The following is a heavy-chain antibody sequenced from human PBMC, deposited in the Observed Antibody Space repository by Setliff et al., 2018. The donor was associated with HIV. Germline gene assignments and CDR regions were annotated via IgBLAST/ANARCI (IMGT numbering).Heavy chain of an antibody. J-gene: IGHJ6*02. D-gene: IGHD1-26*01. Sequence: SETLSLTCNVSGYFLISGYHWGWLRQAPGKGLEWIGCVYHTGSAYYNPSLKSRLTMSVDTSKNQFSLKLRSVTAADTAVYYCARDRRETHFNYYYGMDVWGRGTTVTVS. CDR1: GYFLISGYH. CDR3: ARDRRETHFNYYYGMDV. V-gene: IGHV4-38-2*02. CDR2: VYHTGSA.